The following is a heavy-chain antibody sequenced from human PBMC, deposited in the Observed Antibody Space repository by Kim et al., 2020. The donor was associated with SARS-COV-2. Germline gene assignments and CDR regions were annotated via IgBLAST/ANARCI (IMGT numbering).Heavy chain of an antibody. CDR2: INAGNGDT. CDR1: GYTFSNFG. D-gene: IGHD2-15*01. J-gene: IGHJ6*01. Sequence: ASVKVSCKAAGYTFSNFGVHWVRQAPGQSLEWMGWINAGNGDTKYPQKFQGRVTLNRDTSANTVYMELNSLRSEDTAEYYCARVRISGSHYFYGMDVGG. CDR3: ARVRISGSHYFYGMDV. V-gene: IGHV1-3*01.